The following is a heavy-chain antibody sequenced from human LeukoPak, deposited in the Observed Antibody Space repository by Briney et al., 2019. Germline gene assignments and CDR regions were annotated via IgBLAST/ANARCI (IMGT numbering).Heavy chain of an antibody. Sequence: PGGSLRLSCAASGFTFNTYSMSWVRQAPGKGLEWVSYISSSGRAILYADSVKGRFTVSRDNAKNSLYLQMNNLRAEDTAVYYCAREIPSGSYAPDYRGQGTLVTVSS. V-gene: IGHV3-48*04. CDR3: AREIPSGSYAPDY. J-gene: IGHJ4*02. D-gene: IGHD1-26*01. CDR2: ISSSGRAI. CDR1: GFTFNTYS.